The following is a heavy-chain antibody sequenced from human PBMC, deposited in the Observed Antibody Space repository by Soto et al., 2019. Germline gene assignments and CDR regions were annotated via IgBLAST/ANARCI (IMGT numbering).Heavy chain of an antibody. CDR3: ARVIGYSGYDWCFDY. Sequence: GSLRLSCAASGFTFSSYSMNWVRQAPGKGLEWVSSISSSSSYIYYADSVKGRFTISRDNAKNSLYLQMNSLRAEDTAVYYCARVIGYSGYDWCFDYWGQGTLVTVSS. CDR2: ISSSSSYI. D-gene: IGHD5-12*01. CDR1: GFTFSSYS. J-gene: IGHJ4*02. V-gene: IGHV3-21*01.